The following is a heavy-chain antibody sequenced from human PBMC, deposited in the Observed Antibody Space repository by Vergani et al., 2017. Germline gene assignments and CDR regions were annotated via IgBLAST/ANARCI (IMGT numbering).Heavy chain of an antibody. CDR3: ARQFWVSQGVGAFET. CDR1: GYSISRGYY. CDR2: VFHSGSA. D-gene: IGHD3-16*01. J-gene: IGHJ3*02. Sequence: QVQLQESGSGLVQPSETLSLTCSVSGYSISRGYYWGWIRQPPGKGLEWIATVFHSGSAYYNPSLRRRVTISVETSKNQFSLRLTTLTAADTAVYYCARQFWVSQGVGAFETWGRGTEVSVSS. V-gene: IGHV4-38-2*02.